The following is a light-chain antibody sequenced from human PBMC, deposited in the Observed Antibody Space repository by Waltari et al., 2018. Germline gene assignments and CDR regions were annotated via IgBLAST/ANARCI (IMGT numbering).Light chain of an antibody. J-gene: IGLJ1*01. V-gene: IGLV3-1*01. CDR2: QNN. CDR1: KLGNKY. Sequence: SYELTQPPSVSVSPGQTANITCSGDKLGNKYVCWFQQKPGQSPLLVIFQNNRRPSGIPERFSGSNSGYTATLTISGTQVMDEADFYCQAWDSSTAVFGSGTKVTVL. CDR3: QAWDSSTAV.